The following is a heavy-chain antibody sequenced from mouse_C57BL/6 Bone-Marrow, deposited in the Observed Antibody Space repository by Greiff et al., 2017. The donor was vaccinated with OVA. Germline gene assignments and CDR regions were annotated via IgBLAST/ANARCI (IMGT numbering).Heavy chain of an antibody. D-gene: IGHD2-5*01. CDR2: ISSGGSYT. Sequence: EVKLMESGGDLVKPGGSLKLSCAASGFTFSSYGMSWVRQTPDKRLEWVATISSGGSYTYYPDSVKGRFTISRDNAKNTLYLQMSSWKSEDTAMYYCASPAYYSITWFAFWGQGTLVTVSA. J-gene: IGHJ3*01. CDR3: ASPAYYSITWFAF. CDR1: GFTFSSYG. V-gene: IGHV5-6*01.